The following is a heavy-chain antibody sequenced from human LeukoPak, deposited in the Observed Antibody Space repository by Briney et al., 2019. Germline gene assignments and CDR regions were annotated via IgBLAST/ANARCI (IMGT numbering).Heavy chain of an antibody. J-gene: IGHJ4*02. V-gene: IGHV3-48*04. CDR3: ARVAINDYGDYFYY. D-gene: IGHD4-17*01. CDR1: GFTFSSYW. Sequence: SGGSLRLSCAASGFTFSSYWMSWVRQAPGKGLEWVSSISRSATTIYYADSVKGRFTISRDNAKNSLYLQMNSLRAEDTAVYYCARVAINDYGDYFYYWGQGTLVTVSS. CDR2: ISRSATTI.